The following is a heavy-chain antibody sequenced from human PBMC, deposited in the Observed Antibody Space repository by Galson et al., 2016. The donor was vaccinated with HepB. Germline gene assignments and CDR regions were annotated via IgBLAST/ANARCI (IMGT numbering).Heavy chain of an antibody. CDR3: ARRAATYDSSGYYYGADGDY. V-gene: IGHV4-34*01. Sequence: ETLSLTCAVYGGSFSGYYWSWIRQPPGKGLEWIGSIYYSGSTYYNPSLKSRVTISVDTSKNQFSLKLSSVTAADTAVYYCARRAATYDSSGYYYGADGDYWGQGTLVTVSS. CDR1: GGSFSGYY. CDR2: IYYSGST. J-gene: IGHJ4*02. D-gene: IGHD3-22*01.